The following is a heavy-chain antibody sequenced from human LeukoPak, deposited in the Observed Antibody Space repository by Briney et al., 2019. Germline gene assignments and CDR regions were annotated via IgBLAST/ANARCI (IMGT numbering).Heavy chain of an antibody. D-gene: IGHD5-24*01. CDR2: IYSGGNT. Sequence: PGGSLRLSCAVSGFTVSDNHMTWVRQAPGKGLEWVSTIYSGGNTFYADSVKGRFTISRDNSKNTLYFQMNSLRVEDTAVYYCATGIDAYKSGCWGQGTLVTVSS. CDR1: GFTVSDNH. V-gene: IGHV3-66*01. CDR3: ATGIDAYKSGC. J-gene: IGHJ4*02.